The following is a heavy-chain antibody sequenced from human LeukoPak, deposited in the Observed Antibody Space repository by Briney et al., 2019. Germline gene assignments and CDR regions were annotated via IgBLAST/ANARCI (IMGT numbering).Heavy chain of an antibody. CDR2: IKQDGSEK. Sequence: PGGSLRLSCAASGFTLSSYWMSWVRQAPGKGLEWVANIKQDGSEKYYVDSVKGRFTISRDNAKNSLYLQMNSLRAEDTAVYYCAKDRWDYYDSSGYSDYWGQGTLVTVSS. V-gene: IGHV3-7*01. CDR1: GFTLSSYW. J-gene: IGHJ4*02. CDR3: AKDRWDYYDSSGYSDY. D-gene: IGHD3-22*01.